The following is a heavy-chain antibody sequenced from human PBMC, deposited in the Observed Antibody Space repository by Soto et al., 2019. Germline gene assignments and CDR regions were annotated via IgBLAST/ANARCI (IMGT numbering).Heavy chain of an antibody. CDR2: ISGSGGGT. J-gene: IGHJ6*03. Sequence: GGSLRLSCAASGFTFSSYAMSWVRQAPGKGLEWVSAISGSGGGTYYADSVKGRFTISRDNSKNTLYLQMNSLRAEDTAVYYCAKAGTTVTPTYYYYYMDVWGKGTTVTVSS. CDR3: AKAGTTVTPTYYYYYMDV. CDR1: GFTFSSYA. D-gene: IGHD4-17*01. V-gene: IGHV3-23*01.